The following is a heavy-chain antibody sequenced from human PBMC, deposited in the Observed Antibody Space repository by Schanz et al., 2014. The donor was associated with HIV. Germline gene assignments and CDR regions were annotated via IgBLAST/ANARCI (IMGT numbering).Heavy chain of an antibody. CDR3: AKDRLYPSGTYPYGMDV. CDR2: ISGSGGNT. J-gene: IGHJ6*02. Sequence: EVQLVESGGGVVQPGMSLTLSCAASGFTFSSYAMTWVRQAPGKGLEWVSSISGSGGNTYFTDSVKGRFTVSRDNSKNTLYLQMNSLRAEDTAVYYCAKDRLYPSGTYPYGMDVWGQGTTVTVSS. CDR1: GFTFSSYA. D-gene: IGHD3-10*01. V-gene: IGHV3-23*04.